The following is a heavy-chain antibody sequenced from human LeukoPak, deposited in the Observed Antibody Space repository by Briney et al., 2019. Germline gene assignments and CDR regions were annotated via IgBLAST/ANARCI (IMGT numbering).Heavy chain of an antibody. CDR2: ISSSGSTI. CDR3: AKVWQGYCSGGSCLPFDY. CDR1: GFTFSDYY. D-gene: IGHD2-15*01. J-gene: IGHJ4*02. V-gene: IGHV3-11*01. Sequence: PGGSLRLSCAASGFTFSDYYMSWIRQAPRKGLEWVSYISSSGSTIYYADSVKGRFTISRDNAKNSLYLQMNSLRAEDTAVYYCAKVWQGYCSGGSCLPFDYWGQGTLVTVSS.